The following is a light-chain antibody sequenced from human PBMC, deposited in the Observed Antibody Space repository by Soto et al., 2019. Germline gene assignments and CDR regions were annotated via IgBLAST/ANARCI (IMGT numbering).Light chain of an antibody. CDR2: GAS. CDR1: QSVSNKY. J-gene: IGKJ4*01. CDR3: QQRSNWPLT. V-gene: IGKV3D-20*02. Sequence: EIVLTQSPATLSLSPGERATLSCRASQSVSNKYVSWYQQTPGQAPRLLNYGASSRAIGIPARFSGSGSGTDFTLTISSLEPEDFAVYYCQQRSNWPLTFGGGTKVDI.